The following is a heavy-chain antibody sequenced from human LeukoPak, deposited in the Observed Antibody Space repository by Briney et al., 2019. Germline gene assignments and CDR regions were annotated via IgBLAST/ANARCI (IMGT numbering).Heavy chain of an antibody. Sequence: GGSLRLSCAASGFTFSSYGMHWVRQAPGKGLEWVAFIRFDGSNTYYADSVKGRFTISRDNSKNTLYLQMNSLRAEDTAVYYCAKAFSNMYYFDYWGQGTLVTVPS. V-gene: IGHV3-30*02. D-gene: IGHD2/OR15-2a*01. J-gene: IGHJ4*02. CDR1: GFTFSSYG. CDR2: IRFDGSNT. CDR3: AKAFSNMYYFDY.